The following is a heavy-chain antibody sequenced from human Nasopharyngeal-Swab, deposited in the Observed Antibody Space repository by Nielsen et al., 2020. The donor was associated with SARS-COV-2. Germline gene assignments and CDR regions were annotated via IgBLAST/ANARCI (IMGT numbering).Heavy chain of an antibody. CDR2: IYSRGST. V-gene: IGHV4-59*12. CDR1: GGSISSYY. CDR3: ARARVGMIVVVGAFDY. J-gene: IGHJ4*02. Sequence: SETLSLTCTVSGGSISSYYWSWIRQPPGKKLEWIGYIYSRGSTNYNPSLKSRVTMSVDTSKNQFSLKLSSVTAADTAVYYCARARVGMIVVVGAFDYWGQGTLVTVSS. D-gene: IGHD3-22*01.